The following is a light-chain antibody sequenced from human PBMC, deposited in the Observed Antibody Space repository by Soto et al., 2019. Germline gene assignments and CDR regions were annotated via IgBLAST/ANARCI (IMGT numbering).Light chain of an antibody. V-gene: IGKV3-11*01. CDR2: AAS. J-gene: IGKJ3*01. CDR1: QSISSY. CDR3: QQRTNWPLT. Sequence: EIVLTQSPATLSLSPGERATLSCRASQSISSYLAWYQHKPGQAPRLLIYAASNRATGIPARFIGSGSGTDFTLTINSLEPEDFAIYYCQQRTNWPLTFGPGTKVDIK.